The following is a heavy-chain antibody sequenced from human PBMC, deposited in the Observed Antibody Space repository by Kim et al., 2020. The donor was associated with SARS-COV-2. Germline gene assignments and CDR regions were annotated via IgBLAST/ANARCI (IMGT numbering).Heavy chain of an antibody. V-gene: IGHV3-30*02. CDR3: AKERAGFWSGAKVYGMDV. J-gene: IGHJ6*02. Sequence: KGRFTISGDKSKNTLYLQMNSLRAEDTAVYYCAKERAGFWSGAKVYGMDVWGQGTTVTVSS. D-gene: IGHD3-3*01.